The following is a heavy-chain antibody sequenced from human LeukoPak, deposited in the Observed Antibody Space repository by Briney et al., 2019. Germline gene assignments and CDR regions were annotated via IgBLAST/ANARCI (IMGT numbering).Heavy chain of an antibody. CDR1: GYTFISYY. J-gene: IGHJ4*02. D-gene: IGHD2-15*01. Sequence: GASVKVSCKASGYTFISYYMHWVRQAPGQGLEWMGIINPSGGSTSYAQKFQGRVTMTRDTSTSTVYMELSSLRSEDTAVYYCARGRDVVVVAATPFDYWGQGTLVTVSS. V-gene: IGHV1-46*01. CDR2: INPSGGST. CDR3: ARGRDVVVVAATPFDY.